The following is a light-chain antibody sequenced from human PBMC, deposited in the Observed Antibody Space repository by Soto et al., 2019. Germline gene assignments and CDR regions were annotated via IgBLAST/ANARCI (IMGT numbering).Light chain of an antibody. CDR3: QQYGSSPPT. V-gene: IGKV3-20*01. CDR2: GAS. CDR1: QSVSSNY. Sequence: EIVLTQSPGTLSLSPGERATLSCRASQSVSSNYLAWYQRKPGQAPRLLIYGASSRATGIPNRFSGSGSGTDFPLTITRLEPEDFAVYYCQQYGSSPPTFGQWTKVEIK. J-gene: IGKJ1*01.